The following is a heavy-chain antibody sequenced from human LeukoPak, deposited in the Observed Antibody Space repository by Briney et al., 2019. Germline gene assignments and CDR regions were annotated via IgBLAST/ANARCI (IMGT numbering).Heavy chain of an antibody. CDR2: IRSKAYGGTT. Sequence: GGSLRLSCAASGFTFSSYWMHWVRQAPGKGLEWVGFIRSKAYGGTTEYAASVKGRFTISRDDSKSIAYLQMNSLKTEDTAVYYCTRERGDIVVVPAGGYFDYWGQGTLVTVSS. V-gene: IGHV3-49*04. J-gene: IGHJ4*02. CDR1: GFTFSSYW. D-gene: IGHD2-2*01. CDR3: TRERGDIVVVPAGGYFDY.